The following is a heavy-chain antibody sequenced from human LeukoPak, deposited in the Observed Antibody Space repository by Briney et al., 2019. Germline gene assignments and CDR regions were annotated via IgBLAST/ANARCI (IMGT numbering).Heavy chain of an antibody. Sequence: SGTLSPTCAVSGGSISNTNWWYWVRQPPGKGLEWIGEIYQSGTTNYNPSFKSRVTISVDKSKNHFSLKLSSVTAADTAVYYCARSGLMVYASDYWGQGTLVTVSS. D-gene: IGHD2-8*01. J-gene: IGHJ4*02. CDR1: GGSISNTNW. V-gene: IGHV4-4*02. CDR3: ARSGLMVYASDY. CDR2: IYQSGTT.